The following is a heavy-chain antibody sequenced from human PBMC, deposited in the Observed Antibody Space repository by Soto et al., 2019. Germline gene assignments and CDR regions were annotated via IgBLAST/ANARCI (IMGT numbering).Heavy chain of an antibody. CDR3: TRSIMGFSYADS. CDR1: GFTFSSYW. Sequence: EVQLVESGGVLVQPGGSLRLSCAASGFTFSSYWMHWVRQAPGKGPVWVSRINDDGSDTVYADSVKGRFTISRDNAKNTLYLQMNSLRAEDTAVYYCTRSIMGFSYADSWGHGTLVTVSS. CDR2: INDDGSDT. V-gene: IGHV3-74*01. D-gene: IGHD2-2*01. J-gene: IGHJ4*01.